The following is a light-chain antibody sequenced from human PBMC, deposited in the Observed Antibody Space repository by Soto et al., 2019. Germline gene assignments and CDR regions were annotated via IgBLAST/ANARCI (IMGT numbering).Light chain of an antibody. CDR3: QQYNNWPRT. V-gene: IGKV3-15*01. Sequence: EIVITQSPATLSVSPGERATLSCRASQSVSSNLAWYQQKPGQAPRLLIYGASTRATGVPARFSGSGSGTEFTLTISSLQSEYFAVYYCQQYNNWPRTFGQGTKV. CDR2: GAS. J-gene: IGKJ1*01. CDR1: QSVSSN.